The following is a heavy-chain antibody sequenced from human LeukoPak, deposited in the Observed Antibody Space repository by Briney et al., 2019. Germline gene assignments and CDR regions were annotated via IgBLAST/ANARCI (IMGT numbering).Heavy chain of an antibody. V-gene: IGHV4-59*01. CDR2: IYYSGST. J-gene: IGHJ6*03. D-gene: IGHD5-12*01. CDR3: ARVGGLDKWLRPYHYYYYYMDV. Sequence: PSETLSLTCTVSAGSISSYFWSWIRQPPGKGLEWIGYIYYSGSTNYNPSLKSRVTISVDTSKNQFSLKLSSVTAADTAVYYCARVGGLDKWLRPYHYYYYYMDVWGKGTTVTVSS. CDR1: AGSISSYF.